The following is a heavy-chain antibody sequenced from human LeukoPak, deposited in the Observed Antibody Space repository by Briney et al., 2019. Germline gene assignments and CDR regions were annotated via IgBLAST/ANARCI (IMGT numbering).Heavy chain of an antibody. Sequence: PGGSLRLSCAAPGFTFSSYAMSWVRQAPGKGLEWVSAISGSGGSTYYADSVKGRFTISRDNSKNTLYLQMNSLRAEDTAVYYCAKAGPLFSGYYFYYFDYWGQGTLVTVSS. CDR3: AKAGPLFSGYYFYYFDY. V-gene: IGHV3-23*01. CDR2: ISGSGGST. J-gene: IGHJ4*02. CDR1: GFTFSSYA. D-gene: IGHD3-22*01.